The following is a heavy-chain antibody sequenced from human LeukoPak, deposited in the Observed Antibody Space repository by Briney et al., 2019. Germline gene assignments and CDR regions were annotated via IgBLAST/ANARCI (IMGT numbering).Heavy chain of an antibody. J-gene: IGHJ4*02. V-gene: IGHV3-48*04. D-gene: IGHD6-13*01. CDR1: GSTFSSYA. CDR2: ISDSGNIM. Sequence: GRSLRLSCAASGSTFSSYAMSWVRQAPGKGLEWVSYISDSGNIMYYADSVKGRFTISRDSTKKSVYLQMNSLRAEDTAVYYCATGDRSPSSNWYGYFDYWGPGTLLTVSS. CDR3: ATGDRSPSSNWYGYFDY.